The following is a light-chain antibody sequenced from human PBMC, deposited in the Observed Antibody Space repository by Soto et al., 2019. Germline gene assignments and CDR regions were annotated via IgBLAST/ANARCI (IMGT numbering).Light chain of an antibody. CDR1: QSVDND. CDR3: QQYNNWPWT. V-gene: IGKV3D-15*01. CDR2: DAS. Sequence: EIVMTQSPATLSVSPGDRATLSCRASQSVDNDLAWYQQKPGQPPRLLIYDASTRATGIPARFSGSRSGTEFTLTISSLQSEDFAVYYCQQYNNWPWTFGQGTKVDIK. J-gene: IGKJ1*01.